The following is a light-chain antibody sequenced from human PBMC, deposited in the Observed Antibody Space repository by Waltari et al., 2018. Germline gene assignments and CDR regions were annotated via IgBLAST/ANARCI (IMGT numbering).Light chain of an antibody. V-gene: IGLV3-1*01. J-gene: IGLJ2*01. CDR1: QVGGNY. Sequence: SYELTQPPSVSASPGQTARLPCPGNQVGGNYACWYQQKPGQSPVLVIYQDSKRPSGIPERFSGSNSGNTATLTISGTQAMDEADYYCQAWDSSTVVFGGGTKLTVL. CDR2: QDS. CDR3: QAWDSSTVV.